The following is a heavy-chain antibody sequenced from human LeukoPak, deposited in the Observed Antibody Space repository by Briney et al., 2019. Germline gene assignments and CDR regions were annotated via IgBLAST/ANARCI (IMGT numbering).Heavy chain of an antibody. V-gene: IGHV3-7*01. CDR3: AMALDY. Sequence: PGGSLRLSCAASGFTFSSSWMSWVRQAPGKGLEWAANIKQDGTEKYYVDSVNGRFTISRDNAKNSLYLQMNSLRAEDTAVYYCAMALDYWGQGTLVTVSS. J-gene: IGHJ4*02. CDR2: IKQDGTEK. CDR1: GFTFSSSW.